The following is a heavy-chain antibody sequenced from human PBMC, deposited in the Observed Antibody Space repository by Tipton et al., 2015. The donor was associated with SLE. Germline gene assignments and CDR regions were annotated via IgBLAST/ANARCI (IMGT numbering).Heavy chain of an antibody. CDR2: INHSGST. J-gene: IGHJ6*03. V-gene: IGHV4-4*02. Sequence: TLSLTCAVFGGSISRNNWWSWVRQPPGKGLEWIGEINHSGSTNYNPSLKRRVTISVDTSKNQFSLKLSSVTAADTAVYYCARCSSGWYNIFYYYMDVWGKGTTVTVSS. D-gene: IGHD6-19*01. CDR3: ARCSSGWYNIFYYYMDV. CDR1: GGSISRNNW.